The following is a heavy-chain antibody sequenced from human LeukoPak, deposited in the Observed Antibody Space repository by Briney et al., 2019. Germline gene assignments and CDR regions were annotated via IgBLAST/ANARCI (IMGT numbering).Heavy chain of an antibody. J-gene: IGHJ4*02. CDR3: AAHTYYYSSGSFAY. V-gene: IGHV1-8*01. CDR2: MTPGSGNT. Sequence: GASVKVSCKASAYTFTSSDINRVRQATGQGPESIRWMTPGSGNTGYAQRFQGRVTMTRDTSINTAYLELSSLTSEDTAVYYCAAHTYYYSSGSFAYWGQGTLVTVSS. D-gene: IGHD3-10*01. CDR1: AYTFTSSD.